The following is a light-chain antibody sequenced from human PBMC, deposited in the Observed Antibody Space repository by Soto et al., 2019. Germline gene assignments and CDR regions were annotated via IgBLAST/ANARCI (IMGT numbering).Light chain of an antibody. CDR3: RSYAGSDKYV. J-gene: IGLJ1*01. CDR1: SNDVGSYNY. CDR2: EVT. Sequence: QSVLTQPASVSGSPGQSITISCTGTSNDVGSYNYVSWYQQHPGKAPKLMIFEVTNRPSGVSNRFSGSKSGNTASLTISGLQAEDEADYYCRSYAGSDKYVFGTGTKLTVL. V-gene: IGLV2-14*01.